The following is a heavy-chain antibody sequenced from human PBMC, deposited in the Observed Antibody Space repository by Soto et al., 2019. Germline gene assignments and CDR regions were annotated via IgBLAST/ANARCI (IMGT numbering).Heavy chain of an antibody. V-gene: IGHV4-31*03. Sequence: PSETLSLTCTVSGDSLSRGAYYWTWIRQHPGKGLEWTGYIYYSGSTSYNPSLESRVSMSVDTSRNQFSLKLSSVTSADTAVYFCARGNSGNYYFDYWGPGTLVTVSS. D-gene: IGHD3-10*01. CDR1: GDSLSRGAYY. J-gene: IGHJ4*02. CDR2: IYYSGST. CDR3: ARGNSGNYYFDY.